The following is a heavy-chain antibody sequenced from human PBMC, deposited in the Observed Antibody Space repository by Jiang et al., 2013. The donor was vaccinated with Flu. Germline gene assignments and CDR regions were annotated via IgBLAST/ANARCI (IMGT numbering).Heavy chain of an antibody. Sequence: GESLKISCKGALDIIFNRYWIAWVRQMPGKGLECMGIIFPSDSQARYNPSFQGQVTISVDKSISTTYLQWSSLKASDTATYYCSRHYAGDYFINDDAFDIWGQGTMVTVSS. CDR2: IFPSDSQA. D-gene: IGHD2-2*01. CDR1: DIIFNRYW. J-gene: IGHJ3*02. CDR3: SRHYAGDYFINDDAFDI. V-gene: IGHV5-51*01.